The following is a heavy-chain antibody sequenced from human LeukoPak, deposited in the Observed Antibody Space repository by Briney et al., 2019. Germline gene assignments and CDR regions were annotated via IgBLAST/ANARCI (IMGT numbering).Heavy chain of an antibody. CDR3: AREECGYDSRGYYDRCYFDY. Sequence: PSETLSLTCAVSGGSISSGGYSWSWIRQPPGKGLEWIGYIYHSGSTYYNPSLKSRVTISVDRSKNQFSLKLSSVTAADTAVYYCAREECGYDSRGYYDRCYFDYWGQGTLVTVSS. J-gene: IGHJ4*02. D-gene: IGHD3-22*01. CDR2: IYHSGST. V-gene: IGHV4-30-2*01. CDR1: GGSISSGGYS.